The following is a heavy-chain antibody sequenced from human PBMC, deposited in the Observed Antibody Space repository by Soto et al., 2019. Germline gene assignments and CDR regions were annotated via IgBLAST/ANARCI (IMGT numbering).Heavy chain of an antibody. CDR2: ISYDGSNK. CDR3: ARDKRDLRFLEWSYYFDY. D-gene: IGHD3-3*01. V-gene: IGHV3-30-3*01. Sequence: QVQLVESGGGVVQPGRSLRLSCAASGFTFSSCAMHWVRQAPGKGLEWVAVISYDGSNKYYADSVKGRFTVSRDNSKNTLYLKVNSLRAEDTAVYYCARDKRDLRFLEWSYYFDYWGQGTLVTVSS. J-gene: IGHJ4*02. CDR1: GFTFSSCA.